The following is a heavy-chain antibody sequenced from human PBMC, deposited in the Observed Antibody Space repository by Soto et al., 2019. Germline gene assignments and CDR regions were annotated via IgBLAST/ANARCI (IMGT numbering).Heavy chain of an antibody. J-gene: IGHJ6*02. CDR2: IKQDGSEK. CDR1: GFTFSSYW. Sequence: GSLRLSCAASGFTFSSYWMSWVRQAPGKGLEWVANIKQDGSEKYYVDSVKGRFTIPRDNAKNSLYLQMNSLRAEDTAVYYCARAPDHSSGWFDYYYYYGMDVWGQGTTVTVSS. CDR3: ARAPDHSSGWFDYYYYYGMDV. D-gene: IGHD6-19*01. V-gene: IGHV3-7*01.